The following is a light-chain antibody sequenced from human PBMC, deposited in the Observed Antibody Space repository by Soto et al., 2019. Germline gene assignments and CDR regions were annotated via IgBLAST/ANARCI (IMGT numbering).Light chain of an antibody. V-gene: IGKV3-20*01. J-gene: IGKJ4*01. CDR3: QQYGSSPLT. CDR1: QSIISNY. Sequence: EIVLTQSPATLSLSPGERATLSCRASQSIISNYLAWYHQQPGQAPRLLMYGTSSRATGIPDRFSGSVSGTQFTLTISRLEPEDVALYYCQQYGSSPLTFGGGTKVEIK. CDR2: GTS.